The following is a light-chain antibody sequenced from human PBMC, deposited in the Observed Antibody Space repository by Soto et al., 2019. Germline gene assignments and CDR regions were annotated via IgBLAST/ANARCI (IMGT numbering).Light chain of an antibody. Sequence: QSVLTQPPSVSGAPGQRVTISCAGRSSNIGAGYGVHWYQQLPGTAPKLLIYGNSNRPSGVPDRFSGSKSGTSASLAITGLQAEDEADYYCQSYDSSLSGYYVFGTGTKLTVL. CDR3: QSYDSSLSGYYV. V-gene: IGLV1-40*01. CDR2: GNS. CDR1: SSNIGAGYG. J-gene: IGLJ1*01.